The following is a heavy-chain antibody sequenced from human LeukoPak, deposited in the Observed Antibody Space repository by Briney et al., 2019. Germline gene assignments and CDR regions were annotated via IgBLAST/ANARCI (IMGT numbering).Heavy chain of an antibody. CDR3: ARGGSGWYKYDS. CDR2: ISGSGGTT. D-gene: IGHD6-19*01. CDR1: GFTFTNYA. Sequence: GGSLRLSCAASGFTFTNYAMIWVRQAPGKGLEWVAAISGSGGTTYYADSVKGRFTISRDNSKSTVSLQMGSLRAEDTALYYCARGGSGWYKYDSWGQGTLVSVSS. J-gene: IGHJ4*02. V-gene: IGHV3-23*01.